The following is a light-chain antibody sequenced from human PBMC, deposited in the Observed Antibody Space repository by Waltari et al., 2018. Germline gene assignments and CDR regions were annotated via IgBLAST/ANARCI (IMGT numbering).Light chain of an antibody. CDR2: GAS. J-gene: IGKJ3*01. Sequence: EIVLTQSPGTLSLSPGERATLPCRASPRVSSSYLAWYQQKPGQAPRPLIYGASSRATGIPDRFSGSGSGTDFTLTISRLEPEDFAVYYCQQYGSSPFTFGPGTKVDIK. V-gene: IGKV3-20*01. CDR3: QQYGSSPFT. CDR1: PRVSSSY.